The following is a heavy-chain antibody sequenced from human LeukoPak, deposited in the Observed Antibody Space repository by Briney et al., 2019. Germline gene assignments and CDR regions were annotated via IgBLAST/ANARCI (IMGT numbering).Heavy chain of an antibody. J-gene: IGHJ3*02. CDR2: ISSSSSYI. D-gene: IGHD3-22*01. Sequence: GGSLRLSCAASGFTFSSYSMNWVRQAPGKGLEWVSSISSSSSYIYYADSVKGRFTISRDNAKNSLYLQMNSLRAEDTAVYYCARDDSGSTDALDIWGQGTMVTVSS. CDR3: ARDDSGSTDALDI. V-gene: IGHV3-21*01. CDR1: GFTFSSYS.